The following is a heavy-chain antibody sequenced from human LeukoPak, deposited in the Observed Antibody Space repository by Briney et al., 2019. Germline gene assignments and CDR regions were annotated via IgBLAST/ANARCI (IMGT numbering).Heavy chain of an antibody. J-gene: IGHJ4*02. CDR3: ARAYGYGYGGSAPFDY. CDR1: GFTFSSYD. CDR2: IGTAGDT. D-gene: IGHD5-12*01. V-gene: IGHV3-13*01. Sequence: GGSLRLSCAASGFTFSSYDMHWVRQATGEGGEWVSAIGTAGDTFFPGSVKGRFTISRENAKNSLYLQMNSLRAGDTAVYYCARAYGYGYGGSAPFDYWGQGTLVTVSS.